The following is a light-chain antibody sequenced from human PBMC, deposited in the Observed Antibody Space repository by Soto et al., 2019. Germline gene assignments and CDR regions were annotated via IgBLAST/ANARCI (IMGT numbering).Light chain of an antibody. V-gene: IGKV3-15*01. Sequence: EIGMTQSPATLSVSPGERATLSCRASQSVSSNLAWYQQKPGQAPRLLIYGASTRATGIPARFSGSGSGTEFTLTISSLQSEDFAVYYCQQYTNLPQRYTFGQGTKLEIK. CDR2: GAS. J-gene: IGKJ2*01. CDR1: QSVSSN. CDR3: QQYTNLPQRYT.